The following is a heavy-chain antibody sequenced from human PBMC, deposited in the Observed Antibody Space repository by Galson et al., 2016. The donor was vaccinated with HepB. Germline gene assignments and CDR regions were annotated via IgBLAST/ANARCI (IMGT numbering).Heavy chain of an antibody. V-gene: IGHV3-30-3*01. CDR2: ISYHGSDK. CDR1: GFAFSGSA. J-gene: IGHJ6*02. CDR3: ARDKSFYYYGMDV. Sequence: SLRLSCAASGFAFSGSAMHWVRQAPGTGLEWVAAISYHGSDKYYADSVKGRVTISRDNSNNTLYLQMTSLSPEDTAVYYCARDKSFYYYGMDVWGQGTTVTVSS.